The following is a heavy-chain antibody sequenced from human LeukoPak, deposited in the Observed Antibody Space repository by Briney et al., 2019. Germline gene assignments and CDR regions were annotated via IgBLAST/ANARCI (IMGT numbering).Heavy chain of an antibody. CDR2: IKQDGSEK. D-gene: IGHD2-8*01. CDR1: GFTFSSYW. V-gene: IGHV3-7*01. Sequence: GGSLRLSCAASGFTFSSYWMSWVRQAPGKGLEWVANIKQDGSEKYYVDSVKGRFTISRDNAKNSLYLQMNSLRAEDTAVYYCARGPQRMLLYNWFDPWGQGTLVTVSS. CDR3: ARGPQRMLLYNWFDP. J-gene: IGHJ5*02.